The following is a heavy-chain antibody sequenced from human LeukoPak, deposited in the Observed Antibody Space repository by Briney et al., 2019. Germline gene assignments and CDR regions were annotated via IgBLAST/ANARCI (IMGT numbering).Heavy chain of an antibody. V-gene: IGHV4-30-2*01. CDR3: ARVYGDYIMDV. Sequence: SQTLSLTCAVSGGSLSSGGYSWSWIRQPPGKGLEWIGYIYRSGSAYYNPSLKSRVTISMDRSKNQFSLKLSSVTAADTAVYYCARVYGDYIMDVWGQGTTVTVSS. CDR2: IYRSGSA. D-gene: IGHD4-17*01. CDR1: GGSLSSGGYS. J-gene: IGHJ6*02.